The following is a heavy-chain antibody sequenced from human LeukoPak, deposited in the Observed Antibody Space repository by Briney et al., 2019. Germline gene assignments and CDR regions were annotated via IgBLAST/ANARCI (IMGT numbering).Heavy chain of an antibody. Sequence: PGGSLRLSCAVSGFTFSSYGMHWVRQAPGKGLEWVAVISYDGSNKYYANSVKGRFTISRDNSKNTLYLQMNSLRAEDTAVYYCAKGTRVGWAYWGQGTLVTVSS. J-gene: IGHJ4*02. CDR3: AKGTRVGWAY. CDR1: GFTFSSYG. CDR2: ISYDGSNK. V-gene: IGHV3-30*18. D-gene: IGHD5-24*01.